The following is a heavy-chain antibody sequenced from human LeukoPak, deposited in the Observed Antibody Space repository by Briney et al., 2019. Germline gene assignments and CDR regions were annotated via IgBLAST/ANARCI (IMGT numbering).Heavy chain of an antibody. CDR1: GFTFSSYA. Sequence: PGGSLRLSCAASGFTFSSYAMSWVRQAPGKGLEWVSAISGSGGSTYYADSVKGRFTISRDNSKNTLYLQMNSLRAEDTAVYYCAKTPHYYDRSGYSFTYFDLWGRGTLVTVSS. J-gene: IGHJ2*01. CDR2: ISGSGGST. V-gene: IGHV3-23*01. D-gene: IGHD3-22*01. CDR3: AKTPHYYDRSGYSFTYFDL.